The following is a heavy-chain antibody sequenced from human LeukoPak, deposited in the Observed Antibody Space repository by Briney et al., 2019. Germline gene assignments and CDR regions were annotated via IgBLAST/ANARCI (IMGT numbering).Heavy chain of an antibody. J-gene: IGHJ3*02. CDR3: AKGYYDSSGYHDALDI. CDR1: GFTFDDYA. Sequence: GGSLRLSCAASGFTFDDYAMHWVRQAPGKGLEWVSGISWNSGSIGYADSVKGRFTISRDNAKNSLYLQMNSLRAEDTALYYCAKGYYDSSGYHDALDIWGQGTMVTVSS. CDR2: ISWNSGSI. V-gene: IGHV3-9*01. D-gene: IGHD3-22*01.